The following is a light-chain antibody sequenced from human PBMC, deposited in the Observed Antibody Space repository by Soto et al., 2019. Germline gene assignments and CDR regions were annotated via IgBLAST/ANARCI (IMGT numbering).Light chain of an antibody. J-gene: IGKJ1*01. Sequence: DIQMTQSPSSLSASVGDRVTITCRASQSISSYLNWYQRKPGKAPKLLIYAASSLQSGVPSRFSGSGSGTDFTLTISCLQSEDFATYYCQQYYSFPPTFGQGTKVDIK. CDR2: AAS. CDR1: QSISSY. CDR3: QQYYSFPPT. V-gene: IGKV1-39*01.